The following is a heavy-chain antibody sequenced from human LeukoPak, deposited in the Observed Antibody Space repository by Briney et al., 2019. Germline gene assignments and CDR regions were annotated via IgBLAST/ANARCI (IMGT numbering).Heavy chain of an antibody. V-gene: IGHV3-21*01. CDR1: GFTFSSYS. Sequence: GGSLRLSCAASGFTFSSYSMNWVRQAPGKGLEWVSSISSSSSYIYYADSVKGRFTISRDNAKNSLYLQMNSLRAEDTAVYYCAKDPDYGGNSVNFYFDYWGQGTLVTVSS. J-gene: IGHJ4*02. CDR3: AKDPDYGGNSVNFYFDY. D-gene: IGHD4-23*01. CDR2: ISSSSSYI.